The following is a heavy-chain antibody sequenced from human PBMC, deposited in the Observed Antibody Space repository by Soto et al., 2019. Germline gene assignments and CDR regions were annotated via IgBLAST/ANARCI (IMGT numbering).Heavy chain of an antibody. Sequence: QVQLQQSGPGLVKPSQTLSLTCAISGDSVSNNGAAWNWIMQFPSTSLEWLGRTYYSSKWFNDNDVSVKSLITHSPDTSKNQFSLQLNSVNPEDTAVYYCARDPTTMLHGFGCLGQGTLVTVSS. V-gene: IGHV6-1*02. D-gene: IGHD5-12*01. CDR2: TYYSSKWFN. J-gene: IGHJ4*02. CDR1: GDSVSNNGAA. CDR3: ARDPTTMLHGFGC.